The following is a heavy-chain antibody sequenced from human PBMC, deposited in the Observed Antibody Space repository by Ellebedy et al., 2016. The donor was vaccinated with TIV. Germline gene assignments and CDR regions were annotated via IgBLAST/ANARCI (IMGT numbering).Heavy chain of an antibody. J-gene: IGHJ6*02. CDR2: IQHNGHT. V-gene: IGHV4-34*01. D-gene: IGHD3-10*01. Sequence: SETLSLXXAVYGGSLSGDLWTWVRQPPGQGLEWIGSIQHNGHTNYNPSLRNRVTMSVDTSKLQFSLNLFSVTAAEAAIYYCVRFARKFRGSIISLSGMDVWGPGTTVTVSS. CDR1: GGSLSGDL. CDR3: VRFARKFRGSIISLSGMDV.